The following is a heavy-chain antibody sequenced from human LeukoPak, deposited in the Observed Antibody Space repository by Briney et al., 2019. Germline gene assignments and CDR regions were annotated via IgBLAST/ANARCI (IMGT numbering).Heavy chain of an antibody. CDR3: ARVIRAAPGKGYFDY. CDR1: GFIFSTYA. Sequence: GGSLRLSCATSGFIFSTYALSWVRQAPGKGLGWASSISGSGGSTYHADSVKGRFTISRDSSKNTLYLRMNSLRAEDTAIYYCARVIRAAPGKGYFDYWGQGTLVTVSS. J-gene: IGHJ4*02. D-gene: IGHD6-13*01. CDR2: ISGSGGST. V-gene: IGHV3-23*01.